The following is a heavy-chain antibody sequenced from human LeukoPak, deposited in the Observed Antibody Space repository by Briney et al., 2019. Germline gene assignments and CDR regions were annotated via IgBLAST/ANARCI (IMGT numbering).Heavy chain of an antibody. V-gene: IGHV4-38-2*02. CDR1: GYSISSGYY. Sequence: SETLSLTCTVSGYSISSGYYWGWIRQPPGKGLEWIGSIYHSGSTYYNPSLKSRVTISVDTSKNQFSLKLSSVTAADTAVYYCARVPTYCSSTSCYAYNWFDPWGQGTLVTVSS. J-gene: IGHJ5*02. CDR2: IYHSGST. CDR3: ARVPTYCSSTSCYAYNWFDP. D-gene: IGHD2-2*01.